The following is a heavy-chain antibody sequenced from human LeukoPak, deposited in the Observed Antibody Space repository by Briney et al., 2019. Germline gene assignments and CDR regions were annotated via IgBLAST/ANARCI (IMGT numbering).Heavy chain of an antibody. Sequence: RGSLRLSCVASGCTFRGHWMNWVRQAPGQGMEWVANINSDGSGKYHVDSVQGRFTISRDNAKNSLYLQMNSLRAEDTAVYYCVRDATGLTNWGQGTLVTVSS. D-gene: IGHD4-11*01. CDR1: GCTFRGHW. V-gene: IGHV3-7*01. J-gene: IGHJ4*02. CDR3: VRDATGLTN. CDR2: INSDGSGK.